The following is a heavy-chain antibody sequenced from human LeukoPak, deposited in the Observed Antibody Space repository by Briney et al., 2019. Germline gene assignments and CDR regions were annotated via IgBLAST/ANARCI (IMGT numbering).Heavy chain of an antibody. CDR1: GFTFKRYS. J-gene: IGHJ2*01. CDR2: ISRSSNYI. CDR3: ARDDPYYYDTSGFVSSWYFDL. D-gene: IGHD3-22*01. V-gene: IGHV3-21*06. Sequence: GGSLRPSCAASGFTFKRYSVNWVRQAPGKGLECVSSISRSSNYIHYADSVKGRFTISRDNAKNSVFLQMNSLRAEDTAVYYCARDDPYYYDTSGFVSSWYFDLWGRGTLVTVSS.